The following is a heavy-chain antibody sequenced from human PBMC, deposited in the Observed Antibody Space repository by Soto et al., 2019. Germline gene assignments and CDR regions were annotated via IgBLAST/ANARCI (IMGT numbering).Heavy chain of an antibody. J-gene: IGHJ5*02. V-gene: IGHV1-8*01. Sequence: ASVKVSCKASGYTFTSYDINWVRQATGQGLEWMGWMNPNSGNTGYAQKFQGRVTMTRNTSISTAYMELSSLRSEDTAVYYCARGDLTIFGVVALGFWFDPWGQGTLVTVSS. D-gene: IGHD3-3*01. CDR2: MNPNSGNT. CDR3: ARGDLTIFGVVALGFWFDP. CDR1: GYTFTSYD.